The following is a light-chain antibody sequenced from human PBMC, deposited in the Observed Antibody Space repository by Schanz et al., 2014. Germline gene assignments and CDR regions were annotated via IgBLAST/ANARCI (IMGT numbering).Light chain of an antibody. CDR1: QSVSSY. CDR2: DAS. CDR3: QQRSNWPSLT. J-gene: IGKJ4*01. V-gene: IGKV3-11*01. Sequence: IVLTQSPGTLSLSPGDRATLSCRASQSVSSYLAWYQQKPGQAPRLLIFDASNRATGIPARFSGSGSGTDFTLTISSLEPEDFAVYYCQQRSNWPSLTFGGGTKVDFK.